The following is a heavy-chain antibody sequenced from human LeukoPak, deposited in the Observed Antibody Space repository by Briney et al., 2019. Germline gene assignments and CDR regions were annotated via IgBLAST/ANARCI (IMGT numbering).Heavy chain of an antibody. Sequence: SETLSLTCAVSGYSISNHYYWGWIRQPPGKGLEWIGSYYHTGSSYYNPSLQSRVAISIDTSKNQFSLELASVTAADTAVYYCASVTRSMSRFFNLWGRGTLVIVSS. CDR2: YYHTGSS. D-gene: IGHD4-17*01. CDR1: GYSISNHYY. CDR3: ASVTRSMSRFFNL. V-gene: IGHV4-38-2*01. J-gene: IGHJ2*01.